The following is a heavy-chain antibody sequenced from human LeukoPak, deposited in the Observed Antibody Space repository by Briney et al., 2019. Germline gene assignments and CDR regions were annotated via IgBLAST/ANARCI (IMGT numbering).Heavy chain of an antibody. V-gene: IGHV3-23*01. Sequence: GGSLRLSCAASGFTFSLYAMTWVRQTPEKGLEWVSTIDGDGANTYYADSVRGRFTISRDNSKNTLSLQMTSLRADDTAVYYCATRFGLDYYYYYMDVWGKGTTVTVSS. J-gene: IGHJ6*03. CDR1: GFTFSLYA. CDR2: IDGDGANT. CDR3: ATRFGLDYYYYYMDV. D-gene: IGHD3-10*01.